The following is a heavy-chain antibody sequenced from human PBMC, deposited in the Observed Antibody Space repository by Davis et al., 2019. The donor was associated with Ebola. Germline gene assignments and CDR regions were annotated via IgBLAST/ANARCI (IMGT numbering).Heavy chain of an antibody. Sequence: PGGSLRLSCDVSGFDLNTYSMNWVRQAPGKGLEWVSSISFSGTDIYYADSLEGRFTISRDNAKNSLFLQMDSLRAEDTAVYYCARDSSGWYDYYGMDVWGQGTTVTVSS. CDR2: ISFSGTDI. CDR3: ARDSSGWYDYYGMDV. J-gene: IGHJ6*02. D-gene: IGHD6-19*01. CDR1: GFDLNTYS. V-gene: IGHV3-21*01.